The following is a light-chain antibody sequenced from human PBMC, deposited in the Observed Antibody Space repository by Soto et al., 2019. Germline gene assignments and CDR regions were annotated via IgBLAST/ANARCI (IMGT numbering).Light chain of an antibody. CDR3: RKYGSPXPWT. J-gene: IGKJ1*01. V-gene: IGKV3-20*01. CDR2: CSS. Sequence: EIVMTQSPATLSASPGERVTLSCRAIQSVSSSYLAWYQQEPGQAPMLLIYCSSSRATGIPDRFSGSGSGTDFTLTISRMEPEDFAVNYCRKYGSPXPWTFGQGPKV. CDR1: QSVSSSY.